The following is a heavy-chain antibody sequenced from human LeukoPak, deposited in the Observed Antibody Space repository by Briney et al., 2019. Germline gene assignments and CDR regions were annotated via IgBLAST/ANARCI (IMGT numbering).Heavy chain of an antibody. D-gene: IGHD3-22*01. V-gene: IGHV3-30-3*01. CDR1: GFTFSSYA. CDR3: ARDADTYDSPLGY. CDR2: ISYDGSNK. J-gene: IGHJ4*02. Sequence: PGGSLRLSCAASGFTFSSYAMHWVRQAPGKGLEWVAVISYDGSNKYYADSVKGRFTISRDNSKNTLYLQMNSLRAEDTAVYYCARDADTYDSPLGYWGQGTLVTVSS.